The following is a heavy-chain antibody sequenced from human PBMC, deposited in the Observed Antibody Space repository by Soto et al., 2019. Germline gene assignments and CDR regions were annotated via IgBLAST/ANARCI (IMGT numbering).Heavy chain of an antibody. D-gene: IGHD1-26*01. V-gene: IGHV4-4*02. CDR2: IYHSGST. Sequence: SETLSLTCAVSGGYISSSNWWSWVRQPPGKGLEWIGEIYHSGSTNYNPSLKSRVTISVDKSKNQFSLKLSSVTAADTAVYYCARVGGSYRLFDYWGQGTLVTVSS. CDR3: ARVGGSYRLFDY. CDR1: GGYISSSNW. J-gene: IGHJ4*02.